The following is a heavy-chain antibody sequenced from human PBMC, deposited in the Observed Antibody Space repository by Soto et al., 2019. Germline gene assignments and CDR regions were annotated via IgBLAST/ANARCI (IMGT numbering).Heavy chain of an antibody. V-gene: IGHV3-21*01. Sequence: GGSLRLSCAASGFQFSTYSMNWVRQAPGKGLEWVSLITGSSGYIYYADSVKGRFTISRDNAKNSLYLQMNSLRAEDTAVYYCARETDIVVVVTTNGMDVWGQGTTVTVSS. CDR3: ARETDIVVVVTTNGMDV. D-gene: IGHD2-15*01. J-gene: IGHJ6*02. CDR1: GFQFSTYS. CDR2: ITGSSGYI.